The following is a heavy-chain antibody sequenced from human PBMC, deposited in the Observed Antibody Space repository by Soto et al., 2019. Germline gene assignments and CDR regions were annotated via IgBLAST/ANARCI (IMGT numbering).Heavy chain of an antibody. CDR3: ASLDRIEARPGSVWFDT. D-gene: IGHD6-6*01. CDR2: ISYDGSNK. V-gene: IGHV3-30-3*01. J-gene: IGHJ5*02. Sequence: XGSLRLACAASGFTCSSYTMHWVRQAPGKGLEWVAVISYDGSNKYYADSVKGRFTISRDNSKNTLYLQMNSLRAEDTAVYYCASLDRIEARPGSVWFDTWGQGTLVTVSS. CDR1: GFTCSSYT.